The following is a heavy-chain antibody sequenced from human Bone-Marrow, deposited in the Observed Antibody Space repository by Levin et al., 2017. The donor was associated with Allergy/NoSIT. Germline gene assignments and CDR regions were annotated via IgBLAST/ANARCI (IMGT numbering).Heavy chain of an antibody. J-gene: IGHJ4*02. CDR1: EFTVSNNY. V-gene: IGHV3-53*01. CDR2: IYSSGVT. D-gene: IGHD6-13*01. CDR3: SRKTDSSPPGDY. Sequence: HPGGSLRLSCIVSEFTVSNNYMSWVRQAPGKGLEWVSTIYSSGVTNYADSVKGRFIISRDKSKNTLYLQMNRLRDEDTAVYYCSRKTDSSPPGDYWGQGTLVTVSS.